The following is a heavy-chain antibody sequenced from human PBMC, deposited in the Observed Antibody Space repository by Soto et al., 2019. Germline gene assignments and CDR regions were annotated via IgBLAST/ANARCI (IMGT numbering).Heavy chain of an antibody. J-gene: IGHJ4*02. CDR1: GGSFSGYD. V-gene: IGHV4-34*01. D-gene: IGHD3-10*01. Sequence: SETLSLTCAVYGGSFSGYDWSWIRQPPGKGLEWIGEINHSGSTNYNPSLKSRVTISVDTSKNQFSLKLSSVTAADTAVYYCARGRDHGSGRYLAYFDYLGQGTLVTVSS. CDR2: INHSGST. CDR3: ARGRDHGSGRYLAYFDY.